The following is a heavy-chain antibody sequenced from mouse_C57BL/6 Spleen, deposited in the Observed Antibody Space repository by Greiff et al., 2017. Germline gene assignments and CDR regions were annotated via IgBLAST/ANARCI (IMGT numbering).Heavy chain of an antibody. D-gene: IGHD1-1*01. CDR2: IHPNSGST. CDR1: GYTFTSYW. Sequence: QVQLQQPGAELVKPGASVKLSCKASGYTFTSYWMHWVKQRPGQGLEWIGMIHPNSGSTNYNEKFKSKATLTVDNSSSTAYMQLSSLTSVDSAVYYCARVRITTVVEGFAYWGQGTLVTVSA. CDR3: ARVRITTVVEGFAY. V-gene: IGHV1-64*01. J-gene: IGHJ3*01.